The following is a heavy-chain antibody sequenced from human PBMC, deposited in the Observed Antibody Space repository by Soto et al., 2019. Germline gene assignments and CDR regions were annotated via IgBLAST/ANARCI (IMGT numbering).Heavy chain of an antibody. CDR3: AREVVVSRGASYFGY. D-gene: IGHD2-2*01. V-gene: IGHV3-7*04. CDR1: GFTFSSNW. J-gene: IGHJ4*02. Sequence: EVPLVESGGNLVQPGGSLRLSCVGSGFTFSSNWMTWVRQAPGKGLEWVANIRQDGSEINYVDSVKGRFTISRDNTKNARYLQMSSLRGEGTAIYYCAREVVVSRGASYFGYWGPGTLVTVSS. CDR2: IRQDGSEI.